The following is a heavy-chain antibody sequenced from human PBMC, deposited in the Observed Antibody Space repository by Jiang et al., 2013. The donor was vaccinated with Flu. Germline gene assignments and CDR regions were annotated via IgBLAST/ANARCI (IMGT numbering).Heavy chain of an antibody. CDR1: GGSISSGGYY. J-gene: IGHJ4*02. D-gene: IGHD3-16*02. CDR3: AGDRADYDYVWGSYRYNNFDY. Sequence: PGLVKPSQTLSLTCTVSGGSISSGGYYWSWIRQPPGKGLEWVGYVYYSGITNYNPSLNSRVTISLDTSKNQFSLKLSSVTAADTAVYYCAGDRADYDYVWGSYRYNNFDYWGQGTLVTVSS. CDR2: VYYSGIT. V-gene: IGHV4-61*08.